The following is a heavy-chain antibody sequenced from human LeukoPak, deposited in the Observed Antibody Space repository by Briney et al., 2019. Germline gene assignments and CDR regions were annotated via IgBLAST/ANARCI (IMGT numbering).Heavy chain of an antibody. CDR3: AKFKHCYDSSRSGINY. V-gene: IGHV3-33*06. Sequence: PGGSLRLSCAASGFTFSSCGMHGVRRAPARGLEGVAGIWYDGSNKYYADSVKGRFTISRDNSKNTLYLEMNNLSAGGTAVYYCAKFKHCYDSSRSGINYWGQGNLVPVSS. D-gene: IGHD3-22*01. J-gene: IGHJ4*02. CDR2: IWYDGSNK. CDR1: GFTFSSCG.